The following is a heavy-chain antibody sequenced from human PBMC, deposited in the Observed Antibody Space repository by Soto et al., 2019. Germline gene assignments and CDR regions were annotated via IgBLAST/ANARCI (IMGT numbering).Heavy chain of an antibody. D-gene: IGHD3-16*01. J-gene: IGHJ5*02. CDR2: ISGSGGST. CDR3: AKDGPYYSYIWGWFDP. Sequence: EVQLLESGGGLAQPGGSLRLSCAASGFTFSSYAMSWVRQAPGKGLEWVSGISGSGGSTYYADSVKGRFTISRDNSKNTLYLQMNSLRAEDTAVYYCAKDGPYYSYIWGWFDPWGQGTLVTVPS. V-gene: IGHV3-23*01. CDR1: GFTFSSYA.